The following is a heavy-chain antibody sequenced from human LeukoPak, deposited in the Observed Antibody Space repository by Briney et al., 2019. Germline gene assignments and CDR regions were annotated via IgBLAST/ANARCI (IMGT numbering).Heavy chain of an antibody. J-gene: IGHJ6*03. CDR2: IRYDGSNK. CDR1: GFTFSSYG. D-gene: IGHD3-3*02. Sequence: LPGGSLRLSCAASGFTFSSYGMHWVRQARGKGLEWVAFIRYDGSNKYYADSVKGRFTISRDNSKNTLYLQMNSLRAEDTAVYYCAKEGLLDYYYYYMDVWGKGTTVTTSS. V-gene: IGHV3-30*02. CDR3: AKEGLLDYYYYYMDV.